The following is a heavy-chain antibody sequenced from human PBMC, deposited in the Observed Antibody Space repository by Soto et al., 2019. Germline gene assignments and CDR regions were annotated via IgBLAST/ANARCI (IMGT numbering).Heavy chain of an antibody. V-gene: IGHV1-18*01. Sequence: ASVKVSCKASGYTFTSYGISWLRQAPGQGLEWMGWISAYNGNTNYAQKLQGRVTMTTDTSTSTADMELRSLRSDDTAVYYCARDIAVAGTLEFDPWGQGTLVTVSS. J-gene: IGHJ5*02. D-gene: IGHD6-19*01. CDR3: ARDIAVAGTLEFDP. CDR1: GYTFTSYG. CDR2: ISAYNGNT.